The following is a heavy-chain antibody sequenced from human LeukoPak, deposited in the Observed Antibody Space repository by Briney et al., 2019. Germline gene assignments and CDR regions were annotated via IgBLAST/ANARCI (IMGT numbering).Heavy chain of an antibody. Sequence: PGGSLRLSCAASGFTFSSYAMHWVRQAPGKGLEWVAVISYDGSNKYYADSVKGRFTISRDNPKNTLYLQMNSLRAEDTAVYYCAKDLGVAGPARLLGYGMDVWGQGTTVTVSS. J-gene: IGHJ6*02. V-gene: IGHV3-30-3*01. CDR1: GFTFSSYA. CDR3: AKDLGVAGPARLLGYGMDV. CDR2: ISYDGSNK. D-gene: IGHD3-3*01.